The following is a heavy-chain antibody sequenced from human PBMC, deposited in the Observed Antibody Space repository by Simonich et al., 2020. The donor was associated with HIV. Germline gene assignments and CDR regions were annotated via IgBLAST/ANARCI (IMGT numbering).Heavy chain of an antibody. D-gene: IGHD3-3*01. CDR1: GFTFSSYA. J-gene: IGHJ4*02. CDR3: AKDRYYNFWSGYYDY. Sequence: EVQLLESGGGLVQPGGSLRLSCAASGFTFSSYAMSWVRQAPGTGWEWVSAISGSGGSTYYADSVKGRFTISRDNSKNTLYLQMNSLRAEDTAVYYCAKDRYYNFWSGYYDYWGQGTLVTVSS. CDR2: ISGSGGST. V-gene: IGHV3-23*01.